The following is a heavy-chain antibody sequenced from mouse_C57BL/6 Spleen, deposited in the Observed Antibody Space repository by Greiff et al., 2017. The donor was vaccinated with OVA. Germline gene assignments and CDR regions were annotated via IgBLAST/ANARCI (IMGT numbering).Heavy chain of an antibody. CDR1: GFTFSDYG. V-gene: IGHV5-15*01. D-gene: IGHD1-3*01. CDR3: ARHTSKGGFAY. Sequence: EVQGVESGGGLVQPGGSLKLSCAASGFTFSDYGMAWVRQAPRKGPEWVAFISNLAYSIYYAATVTGRFTISRENAKNTLYLEMSSLRSEDTAMYYCARHTSKGGFAYWGQGTLVTVSA. CDR2: ISNLAYSI. J-gene: IGHJ3*01.